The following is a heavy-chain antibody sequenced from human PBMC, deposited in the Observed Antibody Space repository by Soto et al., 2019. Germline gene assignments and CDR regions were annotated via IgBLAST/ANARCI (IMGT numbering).Heavy chain of an antibody. V-gene: IGHV1-69*06. CDR1: GVSFTSYA. J-gene: IGHJ4*02. CDR3: ARDYFDRSGSPVPK. D-gene: IGHD3-22*01. Sequence: GASVKVSCKASGVSFTSYAFSWVRQAPGQGLEWMGGIIAVFGTTNYAQKFQGRVTITADRSANTAYMELSSLRSEDTAVYYCARDYFDRSGSPVPKWGQGTLVTVSS. CDR2: IIAVFGTT.